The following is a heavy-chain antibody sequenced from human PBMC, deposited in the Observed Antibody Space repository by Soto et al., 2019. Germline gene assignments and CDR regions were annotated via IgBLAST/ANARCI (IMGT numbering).Heavy chain of an antibody. CDR1: GGSIISYY. V-gene: IGHV4-4*07. D-gene: IGHD5-18*01. CDR2: IYTSGST. CDR3: ARGSRGYGRFFDY. J-gene: IGHJ4*02. Sequence: SETLSLTCTVSGGSIISYYWSWIRQPAGKGLEWIGRIYTSGSTNYNPSLKSRVTMSVDTSKNQFSLKLSSVTAADTAVYHCARGSRGYGRFFDYWGQGTLVTVSS.